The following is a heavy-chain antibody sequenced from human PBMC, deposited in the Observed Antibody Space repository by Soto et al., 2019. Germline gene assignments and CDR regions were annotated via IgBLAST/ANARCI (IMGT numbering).Heavy chain of an antibody. CDR2: ICTSGST. J-gene: IGHJ4*02. D-gene: IGHD1-1*01. V-gene: IGHV4-4*07. Sequence: SETLSLTGTVSGGSISSYYWSWIRQPAWKALDWIGRICTSGSTNYNPSLKSRVTMSVDTSKNQFSLKLSSVTAANTAVYYCPRDSNAVQLEPSMSHTHFDYWGQGNLVTVSS. CDR3: PRDSNAVQLEPSMSHTHFDY. CDR1: GGSISSYY.